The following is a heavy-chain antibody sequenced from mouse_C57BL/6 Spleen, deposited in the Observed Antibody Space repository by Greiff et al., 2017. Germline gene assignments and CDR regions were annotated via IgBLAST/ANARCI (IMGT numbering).Heavy chain of an antibody. J-gene: IGHJ3*01. CDR3: ASGGYYVPWFAD. CDR1: GFTFSDYY. Sequence: EVKLMESEGGLVQPGSSMKLSCTASGFTFSDYYMAWVRQVPEKGLEWVANINYDGSSTYYLDSLKSRFIIARDNAENMLYLQMSSLKSEDTATYYCASGGYYVPWFADWGQGTRVTVSA. D-gene: IGHD2-3*01. CDR2: INYDGSST. V-gene: IGHV5-16*01.